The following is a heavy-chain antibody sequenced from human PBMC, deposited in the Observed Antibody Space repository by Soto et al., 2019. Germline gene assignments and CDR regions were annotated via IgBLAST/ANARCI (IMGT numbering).Heavy chain of an antibody. J-gene: IGHJ6*02. Sequence: KPSETLSLTCAVYGGSFSGYYWSWIRQPPGKGLEWIGEINHSGSTNYNPSLKSRVTISVDTSKNQFSLKLSSVTAADTAVYYCARVGSKKRGYSGYGRGMDVWGQGTTVTVSS. CDR2: INHSGST. V-gene: IGHV4-34*01. D-gene: IGHD5-12*01. CDR3: ARVGSKKRGYSGYGRGMDV. CDR1: GGSFSGYY.